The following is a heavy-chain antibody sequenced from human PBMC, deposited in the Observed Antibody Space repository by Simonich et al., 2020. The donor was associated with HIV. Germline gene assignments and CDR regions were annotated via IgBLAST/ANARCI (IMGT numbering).Heavy chain of an antibody. CDR1: GFIFSSYS. CDR3: ARGRYYYDSVGSRRNHHYYYMDV. Sequence: GGSLRLSCAASGFIFSSYSMNWVRQAPGKGLEWVSFIRSSKSYIYYADSVKGRFTISRDNAKASLYLQMNSLRAEDSAVYYCARGRYYYDSVGSRRNHHYYYMDVWGKGTTVTVSS. D-gene: IGHD3-22*01. V-gene: IGHV3-21*01. CDR2: IRSSKSYI. J-gene: IGHJ6*03.